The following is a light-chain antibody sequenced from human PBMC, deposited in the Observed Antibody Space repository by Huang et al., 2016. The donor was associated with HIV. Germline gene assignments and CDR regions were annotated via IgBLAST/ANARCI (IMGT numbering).Light chain of an antibody. Sequence: DIQMTQSPSSLSASVGDRISITCRASQTISTFLKWYQQQPGKAPKLLIYAASTLQSGVSSRFSGTGSGTHFTLTVTGLQPDDFATYFCQQTSSVPLTFGGGTRVE. CDR3: QQTSSVPLT. J-gene: IGKJ4*01. CDR1: QTISTF. V-gene: IGKV1-39*01. CDR2: AAS.